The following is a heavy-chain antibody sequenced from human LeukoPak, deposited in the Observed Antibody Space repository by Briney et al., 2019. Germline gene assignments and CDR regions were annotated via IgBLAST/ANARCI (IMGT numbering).Heavy chain of an antibody. J-gene: IGHJ6*02. D-gene: IGHD3-22*01. CDR3: AREEVFGATMTVYGMDV. V-gene: IGHV3-21*01. CDR1: GFTFSSYS. Sequence: GGSLRLSCAASGFTFSSYSMNWVRQAPGKGLEWVSSISSSSSYIYYADSVKGRFTISRDNAKNSLYLQMNSPRAEDTAVYYCAREEVFGATMTVYGMDVWGQGTTVTVSS. CDR2: ISSSSSYI.